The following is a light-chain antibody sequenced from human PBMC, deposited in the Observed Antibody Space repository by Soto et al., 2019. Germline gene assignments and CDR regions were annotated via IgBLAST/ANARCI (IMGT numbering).Light chain of an antibody. CDR3: QQYYTTPWT. Sequence: DIVMTQSPDSLAVSLGERATINCKSSQSALYSSNNQNYLAWYQQKPGQPPKALIYWASTRESGVPDRFSGSGSGTDFTLTISSLQAEDVAVYYCQQYYTTPWTFGQGTKVEIK. J-gene: IGKJ1*01. V-gene: IGKV4-1*01. CDR1: QSALYSSNNQNY. CDR2: WAS.